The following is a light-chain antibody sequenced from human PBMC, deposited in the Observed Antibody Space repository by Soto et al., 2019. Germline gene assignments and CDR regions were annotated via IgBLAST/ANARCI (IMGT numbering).Light chain of an antibody. CDR2: GAS. CDR3: QQRSNWPPIT. CDR1: QSVSSY. V-gene: IGKV3-11*01. Sequence: EIVLTQSPATLSLSPGERATLSCRASQSVSSYLAWYQQKPGQAPRLLIYGASTRATGIPVRFSGSASGTEFTLTISSLQSEDFTVYYCQQRSNWPPITFGQGTRLENK. J-gene: IGKJ5*01.